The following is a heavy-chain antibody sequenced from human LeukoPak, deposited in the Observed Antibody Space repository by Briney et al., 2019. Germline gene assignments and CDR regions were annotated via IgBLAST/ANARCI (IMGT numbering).Heavy chain of an antibody. Sequence: GGSLRLSCVTSGFTFIDYYMNWVRQAPGKGLEWVSLIYSGGTPSYADTVKGRFTISRDNSKNTLYLQMNSLRVEDTAVYYCARGRAFDLWGRGTLVSVSS. CDR1: GFTFIDYY. V-gene: IGHV3-66*01. CDR2: IYSGGTP. J-gene: IGHJ2*01. CDR3: ARGRAFDL.